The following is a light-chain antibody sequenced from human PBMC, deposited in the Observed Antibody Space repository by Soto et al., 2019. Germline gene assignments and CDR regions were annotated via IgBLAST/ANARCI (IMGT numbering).Light chain of an antibody. CDR2: GAS. CDR1: QSVSSN. J-gene: IGKJ4*01. Sequence: EIVMTQSPATRSVSPGERATLSCRASQSVSSNLAWYQQKPGQAPTLLIYGASTRATGIPARFSGSGSGTEFTLNISSLQSEAFAVYYCQQYNNGPLTFGGGTKVEIK. CDR3: QQYNNGPLT. V-gene: IGKV3-15*01.